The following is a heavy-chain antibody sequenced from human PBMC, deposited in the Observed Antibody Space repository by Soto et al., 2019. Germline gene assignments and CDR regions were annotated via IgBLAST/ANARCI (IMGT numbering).Heavy chain of an antibody. CDR1: GYTFTSYA. CDR2: INAGNGNT. V-gene: IGHV1-3*01. CDR3: ARYGYDILTPGGMYV. Sequence: ASVKVSCKASGYTFTSYAMHWVRQAPGQRLEWMGWINAGNGNTKYSQKFQGRVTITRDTSASTAYMELSSLRSEDTAVYYCARYGYDILTPGGMYVCGQGTTVTVSS. D-gene: IGHD3-9*01. J-gene: IGHJ6*02.